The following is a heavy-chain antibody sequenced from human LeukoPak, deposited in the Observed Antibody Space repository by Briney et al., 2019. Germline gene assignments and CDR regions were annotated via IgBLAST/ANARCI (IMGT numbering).Heavy chain of an antibody. CDR1: GFTFSSYA. CDR2: ISGSGGST. Sequence: GGSLRLSCAASGFTFSSYAMSWVRQAPRKGLEWVSAISGSGGSTYYADSVKGRFTISRDNSKNTLYRQMNSLRAEDTAVYYCTKDVTTVTTPSRDWGQGTLVTVSA. V-gene: IGHV3-23*01. CDR3: TKDVTTVTTPSRD. J-gene: IGHJ4*02. D-gene: IGHD4-17*01.